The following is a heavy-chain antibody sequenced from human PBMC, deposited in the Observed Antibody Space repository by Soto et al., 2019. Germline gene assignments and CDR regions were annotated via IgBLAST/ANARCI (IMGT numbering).Heavy chain of an antibody. J-gene: IGHJ5*02. Sequence: QVQLVQSGAEVKKPGASVKVSCKASGYTFTSYGISWVRQAPGQGLEWMGWISAYNGNTNYAQKLQGRVTMTTDTSPSTAYMELRSLRSDATAVYYCASPPYYYGSGSYCPSWGQGTLVTVSS. V-gene: IGHV1-18*01. CDR1: GYTFTSYG. CDR3: ASPPYYYGSGSYCPS. D-gene: IGHD3-10*01. CDR2: ISAYNGNT.